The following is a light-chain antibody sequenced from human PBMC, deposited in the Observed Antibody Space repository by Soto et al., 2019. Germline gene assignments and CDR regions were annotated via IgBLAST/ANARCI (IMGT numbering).Light chain of an antibody. V-gene: IGLV1-51*01. Sequence: QSVLTQPPSVSAAPGQKVTISCSGSSSNIGSNDVSWYEHLPGTAPKLVIYDSDRRPSEIPDRFSGSKSGTSATLDITGLQTGDEADYYCGAWDGSLSVVLFGGGTKLTVL. CDR2: DSD. J-gene: IGLJ2*01. CDR3: GAWDGSLSVVL. CDR1: SSNIGSND.